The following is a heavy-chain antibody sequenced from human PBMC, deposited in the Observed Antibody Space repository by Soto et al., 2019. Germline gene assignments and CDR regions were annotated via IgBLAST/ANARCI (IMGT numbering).Heavy chain of an antibody. CDR1: RVIFRTIS. Sequence: QSQLVQSGAEMRKPGSSVKVSCKASRVIFRTISIDWVRQAPGQGLEWMGRIIPLLTTVYYADVFEGRVTITADKYTGMAYLELGSLRFEDTAVYFWAKSGLRQPHKPYQFYGLDGWGQGTTVTVS. CDR2: IIPLLTTV. CDR3: AKSGLRQPHKPYQFYGLDG. V-gene: IGHV1-69*09. J-gene: IGHJ6*02.